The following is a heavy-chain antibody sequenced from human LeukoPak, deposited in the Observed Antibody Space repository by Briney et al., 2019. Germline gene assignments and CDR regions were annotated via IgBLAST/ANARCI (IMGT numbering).Heavy chain of an antibody. CDR1: GFTFSSYE. Sequence: PGGSLRLSCAASGFTFSSYEMNWVRQAPGKGLEWVSYISSSGSTIYYADSVKGRFTISRDNSKNTLYLQMNGLRAEDTAVYYCAREGDSQSGAFGIWGQGTMVTVSS. J-gene: IGHJ3*02. V-gene: IGHV3-48*03. D-gene: IGHD3-22*01. CDR2: ISSSGSTI. CDR3: AREGDSQSGAFGI.